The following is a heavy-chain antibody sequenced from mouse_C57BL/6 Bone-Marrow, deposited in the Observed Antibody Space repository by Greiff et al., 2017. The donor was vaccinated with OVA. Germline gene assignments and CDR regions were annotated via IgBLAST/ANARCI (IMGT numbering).Heavy chain of an antibody. CDR1: GYTFTSYW. CDR3: AREDYYGSSPYWYFDV. J-gene: IGHJ1*03. V-gene: IGHV1-50*01. Sequence: VQLQQPGAELVKPGASVKLSCKASGYTFTSYWMQWVKQRPGQGLEWIGEIDPSDSYTNYNQKFKGKATLTVDTSSSTAYMQLSSLTSEDSAVYDCAREDYYGSSPYWYFDVWGTGTTVTVSA. CDR2: IDPSDSYT. D-gene: IGHD1-1*01.